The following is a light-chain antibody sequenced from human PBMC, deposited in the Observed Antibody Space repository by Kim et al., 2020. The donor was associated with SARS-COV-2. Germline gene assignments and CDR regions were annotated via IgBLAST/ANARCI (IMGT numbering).Light chain of an antibody. CDR2: KTS. J-gene: IGKJ1*01. Sequence: DIQMTQSPSSLSASVGDRVTITCRASQSVSGWLNWYQQKPGRAPHLLVYKTSTLQTGVPPRFSGSGSGTDFTLTISSLQPDEFAAYYCQQGYSFPRTFGQGTKVEIK. CDR3: QQGYSFPRT. CDR1: QSVSGW. V-gene: IGKV1-39*01.